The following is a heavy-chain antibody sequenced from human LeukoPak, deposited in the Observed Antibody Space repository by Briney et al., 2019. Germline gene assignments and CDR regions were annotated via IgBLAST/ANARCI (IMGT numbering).Heavy chain of an antibody. D-gene: IGHD3-10*01. V-gene: IGHV1-8*01. Sequence: GASVKVSCKASGYTFTSYDIYWVRQATGQGLEWMGRMNPNSGNTGYAQKFQGRVAMARDTSINTAYMELSGLRSEDTAVYYCTRNFRGLNYWGQGTLVTVSS. CDR1: GYTFTSYD. J-gene: IGHJ4*02. CDR3: TRNFRGLNY. CDR2: MNPNSGNT.